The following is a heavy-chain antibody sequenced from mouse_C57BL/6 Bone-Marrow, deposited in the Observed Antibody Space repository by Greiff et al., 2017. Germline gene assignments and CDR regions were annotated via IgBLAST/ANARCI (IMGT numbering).Heavy chain of an antibody. V-gene: IGHV8-2*01. D-gene: IGHD1-1*01. J-gene: IGHJ2*01. CDR2: WNSDNY. CDR1: ISLSTSGMGL. CDR3: WGDGKKYGSSYYFDY. Sequence: QVTLKVSGPGILQPSQTLSLACTFSGISLSTSGMGLSWLRTPSGKALVWLASIWNSDNYYNPYLKSRLTISKETSNYQVFLKLTRADTAESATYYGAWGDGKKYGSSYYFDYGGQGTTLTVTA.